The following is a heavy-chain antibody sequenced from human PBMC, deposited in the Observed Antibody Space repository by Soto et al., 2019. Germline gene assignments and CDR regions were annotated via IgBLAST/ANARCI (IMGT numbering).Heavy chain of an antibody. CDR3: ARDHPPRYDSGGSLHYYGMDV. Sequence: QVQMVESGGGVVRPGRSLRLSCSASGFTFRSYAMHWVRQAPGKGLEWVAVIWDDGSTTYFADSVKGRFTVSRDNSKNTLYLQRNNLRVEDTALYFCARDHPPRYDSGGSLHYYGMDVWGQGTAVSVSS. V-gene: IGHV3-33*01. J-gene: IGHJ6*02. D-gene: IGHD3-22*01. CDR1: GFTFRSYA. CDR2: IWDDGSTT.